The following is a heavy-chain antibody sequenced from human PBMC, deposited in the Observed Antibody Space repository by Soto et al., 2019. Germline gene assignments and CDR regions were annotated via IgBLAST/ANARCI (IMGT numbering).Heavy chain of an antibody. CDR2: ISAYNGNT. CDR1: GYTFTSYG. Sequence: EASVKVSCKASGYTFTSYGISWVRQAPGQGLEWMGWISAYNGNTNYAQKLQGRVTMTTDTSTSTAYMELRSLRSDDTAVYYCARESQDCSGGSCYSAYYYYYMDVWGKGTTVTVSS. CDR3: ARESQDCSGGSCYSAYYYYYMDV. J-gene: IGHJ6*03. D-gene: IGHD2-15*01. V-gene: IGHV1-18*01.